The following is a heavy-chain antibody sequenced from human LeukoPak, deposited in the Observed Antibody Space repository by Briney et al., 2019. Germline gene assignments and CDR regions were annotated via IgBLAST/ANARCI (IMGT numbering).Heavy chain of an antibody. CDR2: IYYSGST. CDR1: GGSISSSSYY. V-gene: IGHV4-39*07. CDR3: ARESFVWFDP. J-gene: IGHJ5*02. Sequence: SETLPLTCTVSGGSISSSSYYWGWIRQPPGKGLEWIGSIYYSGSTYYNPSLKSRVTISVDTSKNQFSLKLSSVTAADTAVYYCARESFVWFDPWGQGTLVTVSS.